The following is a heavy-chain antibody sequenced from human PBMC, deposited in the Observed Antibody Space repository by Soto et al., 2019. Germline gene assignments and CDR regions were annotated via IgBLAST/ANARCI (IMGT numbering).Heavy chain of an antibody. J-gene: IGHJ6*02. D-gene: IGHD3-16*01. CDR2: ITSSGITT. CDR3: AKDWDYYYGMDV. Sequence: PGGSLRLSCAASGFSFSDYYMSWMRQAPGEGLEWVSYITSSGITTYYADSVKGRFTISRDNSKNTLYLQMNSLRAEDTAVYYCAKDWDYYYGMDVWGQGTTVTVSS. CDR1: GFSFSDYY. V-gene: IGHV3-11*01.